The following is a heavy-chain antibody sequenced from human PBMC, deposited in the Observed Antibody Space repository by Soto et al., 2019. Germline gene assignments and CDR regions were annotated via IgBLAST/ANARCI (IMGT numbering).Heavy chain of an antibody. CDR1: GFSLTSYA. CDR3: AKERGYGANTEYFDH. J-gene: IGHJ4*02. V-gene: IGHV3-23*01. Sequence: EVLLLESGGGLVQPGGSLRLSCAVSGFSLTSYALTWVRQPPGKGLEWVSSISGSDGGTYYADSVKGRFTLSRDNSKNMLYLKMNSLRAEDTAIYFCAKERGYGANTEYFDHWGQGTLVTVSS. D-gene: IGHD4-17*01. CDR2: ISGSDGGT.